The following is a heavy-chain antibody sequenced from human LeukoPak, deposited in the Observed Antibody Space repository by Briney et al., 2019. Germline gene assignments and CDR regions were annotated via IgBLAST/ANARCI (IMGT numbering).Heavy chain of an antibody. CDR2: IWYDGSNK. CDR3: AKDLCAGDCYSFGGPLD. CDR1: GFDFSTYG. Sequence: PGGSLRLSCAASGFDFSTYGMHWVRQAPGKGLEWVATIWYDGSNKNYADSVKGRFTISRDNSKNTLNLQMNSLRAEDTAVYYCAKDLCAGDCYSFGGPLDWGQGTLVTVSS. D-gene: IGHD2-21*02. V-gene: IGHV3-30*02. J-gene: IGHJ4*02.